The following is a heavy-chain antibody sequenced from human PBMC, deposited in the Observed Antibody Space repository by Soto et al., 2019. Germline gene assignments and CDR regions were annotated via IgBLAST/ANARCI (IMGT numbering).Heavy chain of an antibody. J-gene: IGHJ1*01. CDR3: ARGGDCSSTSCYYAPCFQH. V-gene: IGHV1-3*01. Sequence: ASVKVSCKASGYTFTSYAMHWVRQAPGQRLEWMGWINAGNGNTKYSQKFQGRVTITRDTSASTAYMELSSLRSEDTAVYYCARGGDCSSTSCYYAPCFQHWGQGTLVTVSS. D-gene: IGHD2-2*01. CDR2: INAGNGNT. CDR1: GYTFTSYA.